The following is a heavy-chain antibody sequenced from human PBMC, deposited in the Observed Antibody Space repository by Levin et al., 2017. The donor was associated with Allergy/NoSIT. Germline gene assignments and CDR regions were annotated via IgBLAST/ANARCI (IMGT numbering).Heavy chain of an antibody. V-gene: IGHV3-23*01. Sequence: GGSLRLSCAASGFTFSNYAMSWVRQAPGKGLEWVSGISPSEITHYAESVKGRFTISRDNSKNTLYLQMNSLRAEDTALYYCAKLVRGYSYADFDFWGQGTLVTVSS. CDR3: AKLVRGYSYADFDF. CDR2: ISPSEIT. J-gene: IGHJ4*02. CDR1: GFTFSNYA. D-gene: IGHD5-18*01.